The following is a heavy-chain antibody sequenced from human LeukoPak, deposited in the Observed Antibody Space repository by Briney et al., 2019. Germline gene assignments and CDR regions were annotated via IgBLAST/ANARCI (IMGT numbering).Heavy chain of an antibody. CDR1: GFTFSNYA. CDR3: GKTKLSPIMDAFDI. Sequence: GGSLRLSCTASGFTFSNYAMSWVRQAPGKGLEWVSVISGSGGSTYYADSVKGRFTISRDNSKNTLYLQMNNLRVEDTAVYYCGKTKLSPIMDAFDIWGQGTMVTVSS. J-gene: IGHJ3*02. CDR2: ISGSGGST. V-gene: IGHV3-23*01. D-gene: IGHD5-18*01.